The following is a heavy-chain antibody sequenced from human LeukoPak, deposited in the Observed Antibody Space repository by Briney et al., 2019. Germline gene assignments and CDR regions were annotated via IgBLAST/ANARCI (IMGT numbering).Heavy chain of an antibody. CDR3: AKGSGREASYYYYYMDV. D-gene: IGHD3-10*01. CDR2: ISSSSIYI. CDR1: GFTFSTYS. V-gene: IGHV3-21*01. Sequence: GGSLRLSCAASGFTFSTYSMNCVRQAPGHGLEWVSSISSSSIYIYYADSVKGRFTISRDNAKKSLSLQMNSLTAEDTAVYYCAKGSGREASYYYYYMDVWGKGTTVTISS. J-gene: IGHJ6*03.